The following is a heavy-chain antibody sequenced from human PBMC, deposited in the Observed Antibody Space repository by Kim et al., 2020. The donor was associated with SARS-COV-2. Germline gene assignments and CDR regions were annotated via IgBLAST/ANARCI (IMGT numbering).Heavy chain of an antibody. CDR3: ARRYYDSSGYYGY. D-gene: IGHD3-22*01. Sequence: YADSVKGRFTISRDNAKNSLYLQMNSLRAEDTAVYYCARRYYDSSGYYGYWGQGTLVTVSS. J-gene: IGHJ4*02. V-gene: IGHV3-21*01.